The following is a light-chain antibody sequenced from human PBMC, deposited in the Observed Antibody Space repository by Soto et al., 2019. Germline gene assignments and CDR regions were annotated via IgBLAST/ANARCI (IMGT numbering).Light chain of an antibody. Sequence: QSVLTQPPSVSAAPGQKVTISCSGSSSNIGGNSVSWYQQLPGTAPKLIIYEVSSRPSGVSNRFSGSKSGNTASLTISGLQAEDEADYYCSSYTSASTLYVFGSGTKVTVL. CDR1: SSNIGGNS. J-gene: IGLJ1*01. V-gene: IGLV2-14*01. CDR3: SSYTSASTLYV. CDR2: EVS.